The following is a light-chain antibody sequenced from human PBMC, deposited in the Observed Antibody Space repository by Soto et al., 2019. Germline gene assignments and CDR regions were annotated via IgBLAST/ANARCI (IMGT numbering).Light chain of an antibody. CDR2: DAS. CDR3: QKYNSAPWT. CDR1: QSISSW. Sequence: PSTLSATAGDRVTITCRASQSISSWLAWYQQKPGKAPRLLIYDASSLESGVPSRFSGSGSGTDFTLTISSLQPEDVATYYCQKYNSAPWTFGQGTKVDIK. V-gene: IGKV1-5*01. J-gene: IGKJ1*01.